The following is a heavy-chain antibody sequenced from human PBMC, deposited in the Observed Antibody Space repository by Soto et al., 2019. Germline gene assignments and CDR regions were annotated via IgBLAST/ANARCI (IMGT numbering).Heavy chain of an antibody. CDR3: ARESGYGGYNSRYDY. CDR1: GGSISSGDYY. J-gene: IGHJ4*02. CDR2: IYYSGST. V-gene: IGHV4-30-4*01. Sequence: SETLSLTCTVSGGSISSGDYYWSWIRQPPGKGLEWIGYIYYSGSTYYNPSLKSRVTISVDTSKNQFSLKLSSVTAADTAVYYCARESGYGGYNSRYDYWGQGTLVTVSS. D-gene: IGHD3-22*01.